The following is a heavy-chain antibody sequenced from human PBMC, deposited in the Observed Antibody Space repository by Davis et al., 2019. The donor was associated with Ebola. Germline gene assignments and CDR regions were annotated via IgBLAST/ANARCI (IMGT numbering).Heavy chain of an antibody. CDR1: GGSISSYY. Sequence: SETLSLTCTVSGGSISSYYWSWNRQPPGKGLEWIGYIYYSGSTNYNPSLKSRVTISVDTSKNQFSLKLSSVTAADTAVYYCARKYNVNWFDPWGQGTLVTVSS. D-gene: IGHD1-14*01. CDR3: ARKYNVNWFDP. J-gene: IGHJ5*02. V-gene: IGHV4-59*08. CDR2: IYYSGST.